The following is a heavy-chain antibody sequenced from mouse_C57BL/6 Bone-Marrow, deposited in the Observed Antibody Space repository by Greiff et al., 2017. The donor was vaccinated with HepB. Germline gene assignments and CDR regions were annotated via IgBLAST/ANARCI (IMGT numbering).Heavy chain of an antibody. V-gene: IGHV5-12*01. CDR1: GFTFSDYY. CDR2: ISNGGGST. CDR3: ARQNYYGSSYGPLAY. Sequence: EVQGVESGGGLVQPGGSLKLSCAASGFTFSDYYMYWVRQTPEKRLEWVAYISNGGGSTYYPDTVKGRFTISRDNAKNTLYLQMSRLKSEDTAMYYCARQNYYGSSYGPLAYWGQGTLVTVSA. D-gene: IGHD1-1*01. J-gene: IGHJ3*01.